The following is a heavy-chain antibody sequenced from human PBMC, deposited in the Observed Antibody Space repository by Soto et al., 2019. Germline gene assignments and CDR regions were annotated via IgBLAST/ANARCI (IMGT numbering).Heavy chain of an antibody. V-gene: IGHV1-18*01. J-gene: IGHJ5*02. D-gene: IGHD6-19*01. Sequence: ASVKVSCKASGYTFTSYGISWVRQAPGQGLEWMGRISAYNGNTNYAQKLQGRVTMTTDTSTSTAYMELRSLRSDAPAVYYCARCDLGSGWYFTWFDPWGQGTLVT. CDR2: ISAYNGNT. CDR1: GYTFTSYG. CDR3: ARCDLGSGWYFTWFDP.